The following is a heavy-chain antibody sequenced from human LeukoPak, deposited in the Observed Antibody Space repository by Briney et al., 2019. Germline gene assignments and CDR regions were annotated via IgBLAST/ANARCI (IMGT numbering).Heavy chain of an antibody. CDR1: GFTFSSYA. CDR2: IRDGGGST. CDR3: AKDTSIGKYCTNGVCSPFDY. Sequence: GGSLRLSCAASGFTFSSYAMSWVRQAPGKGLEWVSSIRDGGGSTYYADSVRGRFTIPRDISRNTLYLQMISLRPEDTAVYYCAKDTSIGKYCTNGVCSPFDYWGQGTLVTAYS. D-gene: IGHD2-8*01. V-gene: IGHV3-23*01. J-gene: IGHJ4*02.